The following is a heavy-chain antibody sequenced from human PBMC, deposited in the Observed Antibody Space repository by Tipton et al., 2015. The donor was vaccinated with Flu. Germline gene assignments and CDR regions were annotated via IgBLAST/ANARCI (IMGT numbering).Heavy chain of an antibody. CDR2: ISGGGGTT. D-gene: IGHD1-7*01. V-gene: IGHV3-23*01. CDR1: GFTFNRYA. CDR3: AKVIPELVSGLDY. Sequence: SLRLSCAASGFTFNRYAMSWVRQAPGKGLEWVAAISGGGGTTYFADSLKGRFTISSDISKNTLYLQMNSLRAEDTAVYYCAKVIPELVSGLDYWGQGTLVTVSS. J-gene: IGHJ4*02.